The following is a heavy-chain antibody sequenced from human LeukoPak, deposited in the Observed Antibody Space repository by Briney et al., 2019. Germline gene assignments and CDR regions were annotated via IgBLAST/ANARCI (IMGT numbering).Heavy chain of an antibody. CDR2: ISGSGGST. CDR3: AKGGCSGGSCYSELQH. CDR1: GFTFSSYA. J-gene: IGHJ1*01. V-gene: IGHV3-23*01. Sequence: PGGSLRLSCAASGFTFSSYAMSWVRQAPGKGLEWVSAISGSGGSTYCADSVKGRLTISRDNSKNTLYLQMNSLRAEDTAVYYCAKGGCSGGSCYSELQHWGQGTLVTVSS. D-gene: IGHD2-15*01.